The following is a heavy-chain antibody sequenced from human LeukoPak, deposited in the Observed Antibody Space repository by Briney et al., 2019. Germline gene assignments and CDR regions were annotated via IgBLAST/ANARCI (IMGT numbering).Heavy chain of an antibody. Sequence: SETLSLTCTVSGDSISTYYWSWIRQPPGKGLEWIGYISYSASTNYNPSLKSRVTISVDTSKNQFSLKLSSVTAADTAVYYCARYTGGYYAYWGQGTLVTVSS. CDR2: ISYSAST. V-gene: IGHV4-59*08. J-gene: IGHJ4*02. D-gene: IGHD3-3*01. CDR3: ARYTGGYYAY. CDR1: GDSISTYY.